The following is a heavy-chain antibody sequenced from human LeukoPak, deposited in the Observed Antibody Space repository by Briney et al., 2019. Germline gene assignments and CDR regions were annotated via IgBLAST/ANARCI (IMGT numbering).Heavy chain of an antibody. V-gene: IGHV3-7*01. CDR1: GFTLSGYF. Sequence: PGGSLRLSCAASGFTLSGYFMSWVRQAPGEGLEWVASIKGDGSEKYYVDSVKGRFTISRDNAKNSLYLQMNSLRAEDTAMYYCARDRGWRSSGYYLYYFDFWGQGTLVTVSS. J-gene: IGHJ4*02. D-gene: IGHD3-22*01. CDR3: ARDRGWRSSGYYLYYFDF. CDR2: IKGDGSEK.